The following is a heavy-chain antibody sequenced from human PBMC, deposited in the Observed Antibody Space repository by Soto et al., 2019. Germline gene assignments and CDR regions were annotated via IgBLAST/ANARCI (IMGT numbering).Heavy chain of an antibody. D-gene: IGHD4-17*01. Sequence: SETLSLTCAVSGGSISSGGYSWSWIRQPPGKGLEWIGYIYHSGSTYYNPSLKSRVTISVDRSKNQFSLKLSSVTAADTAVYYCARGMTTNNWFDPWGQGTLGTVS. CDR1: GGSISSGGYS. J-gene: IGHJ5*02. CDR2: IYHSGST. CDR3: ARGMTTNNWFDP. V-gene: IGHV4-30-2*01.